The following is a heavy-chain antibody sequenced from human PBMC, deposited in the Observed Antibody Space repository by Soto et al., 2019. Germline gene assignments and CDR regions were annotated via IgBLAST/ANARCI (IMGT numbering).Heavy chain of an antibody. Sequence: GGSLRLSCAASGFTFSSYAMSWVRQAPGKGLEWVSAISGSGGSTYYADSVKGRFTISRDNSKNTLYLQMNSLRAEDTAVYYWAKDQDSSSYNGFDPWGQGTLVTVSS. CDR3: AKDQDSSSYNGFDP. CDR1: GFTFSSYA. CDR2: ISGSGGST. J-gene: IGHJ5*02. D-gene: IGHD6-6*01. V-gene: IGHV3-23*01.